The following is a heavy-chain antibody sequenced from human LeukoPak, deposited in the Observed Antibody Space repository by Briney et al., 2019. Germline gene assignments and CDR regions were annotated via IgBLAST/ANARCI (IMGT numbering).Heavy chain of an antibody. CDR3: ARDLGYCTGGTCYPNWFDP. V-gene: IGHV1-3*01. J-gene: IGHJ5*02. CDR1: GYTFTSYA. D-gene: IGHD2-15*01. Sequence: ASVKVSCKASGYTFTSYAMHWVRQAPGQRLEWMGWINAGNDNTKYSQKFQGRVTITRDTSASTAYMELSSLRSEDTAVYYCARDLGYCTGGTCYPNWFDPWGQGTLFTVSS. CDR2: INAGNDNT.